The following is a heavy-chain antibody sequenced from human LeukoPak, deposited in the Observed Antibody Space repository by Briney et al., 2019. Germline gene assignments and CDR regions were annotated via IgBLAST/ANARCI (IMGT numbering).Heavy chain of an antibody. D-gene: IGHD3-22*01. J-gene: IGHJ3*02. Sequence: SVKVSCKASGGTFSSYAISWVRQAPGQGLEWMGGIIPIFGTASYAQKFQGRVTMTRDTSTSTVYMELSSLRSEDTAVYYCARVGAWLDYYDSSGYPGAFDIWGQGTMVTVSS. V-gene: IGHV1-69*05. CDR1: GGTFSSYA. CDR2: IIPIFGTA. CDR3: ARVGAWLDYYDSSGYPGAFDI.